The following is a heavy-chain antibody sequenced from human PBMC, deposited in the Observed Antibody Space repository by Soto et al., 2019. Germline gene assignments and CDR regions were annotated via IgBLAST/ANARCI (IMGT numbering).Heavy chain of an antibody. CDR2: ISAYNGKT. CDR1: GYTFTSYG. D-gene: IGHD5-12*01. CDR3: ARGGDVNYYHGMDV. J-gene: IGHJ6*02. V-gene: IGHV1-18*01. Sequence: QVQLVQSGGEVKKPGASVKLSCTASGYTFTSYGISWVRQAPGQGLEWMGWISAYNGKTNYAQNVQGRVTMTTDTSTRTAYKDLRSLRSDDTAVYYCARGGDVNYYHGMDVWGQGTTVTVSS.